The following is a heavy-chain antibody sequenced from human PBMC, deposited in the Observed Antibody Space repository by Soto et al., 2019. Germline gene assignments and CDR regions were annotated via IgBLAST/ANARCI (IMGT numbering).Heavy chain of an antibody. J-gene: IGHJ1*01. CDR2: ISSGGSA. CDR3: AKRRLNTITSLSDY. CDR1: GFTVSSTY. D-gene: IGHD3-10*01. V-gene: IGHV3-53*01. Sequence: PGGSLRLSCAASGFTVSSTYMNWVRQAPGKGLDWVSLISSGGSAYYADSVKGRFFIYRDNSDNTLHLQMNNLRGDDTAIYYCAKRRLNTITSLSDYWAQGVQVTVSS.